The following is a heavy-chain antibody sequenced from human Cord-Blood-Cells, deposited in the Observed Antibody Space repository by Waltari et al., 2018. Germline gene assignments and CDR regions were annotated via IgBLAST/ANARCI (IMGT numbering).Heavy chain of an antibody. CDR2: IYYSGST. D-gene: IGHD3-16*02. J-gene: IGHJ2*01. V-gene: IGHV4-59*08. CDR1: GGSISSYY. Sequence: QVQLQESGPGLVKPSETLSLTCTVSGGSISSYYWSWIRQPPGKGLEWIGYIYYSGSTNYNPSLKGRVTRSVDTAKNQFSRKRSSVTAADTALYYCARYYDYVWGSYRYWYFDLWGRGTLVTVSS. CDR3: ARYYDYVWGSYRYWYFDL.